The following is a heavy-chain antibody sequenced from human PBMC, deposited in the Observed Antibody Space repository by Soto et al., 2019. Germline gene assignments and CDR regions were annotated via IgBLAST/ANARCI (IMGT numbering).Heavy chain of an antibody. CDR1: GLTFNSYA. Sequence: EVQLLESGGGLVQPGRSLRLSCGGSGLTFNSYAMTWVRQAPGKGLEWVSAISGSGGTTYYANSVKGRFTISRDQSKDTLYLQMNSLRAEDTAIYYCAKDRHYGSGTYSDSYLDYWGQGTLVTVSS. V-gene: IGHV3-23*01. D-gene: IGHD3-10*01. CDR2: ISGSGGTT. J-gene: IGHJ4*02. CDR3: AKDRHYGSGTYSDSYLDY.